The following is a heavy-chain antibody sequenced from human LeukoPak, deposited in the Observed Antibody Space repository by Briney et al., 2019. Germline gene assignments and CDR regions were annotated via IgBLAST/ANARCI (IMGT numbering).Heavy chain of an antibody. CDR1: GFTFSSYG. CDR2: ISYDGSNK. V-gene: IGHV3-30*18. CDR3: AKDSVSGHYYDSTFGGMDD. D-gene: IGHD3-22*01. J-gene: IGHJ6*02. Sequence: GGSLRLSCAASGFTFSSYGMDWVRQAPGKGLEWVAVISYDGSNKYYADSVKGRFTISRDNSKNTLYLQMNSLRAEDTAVYYCAKDSVSGHYYDSTFGGMDDWGQGTTVTVSS.